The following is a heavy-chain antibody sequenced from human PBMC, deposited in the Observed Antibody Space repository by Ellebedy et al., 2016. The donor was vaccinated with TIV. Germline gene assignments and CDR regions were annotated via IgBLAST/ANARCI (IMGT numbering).Heavy chain of an antibody. D-gene: IGHD3-10*01. J-gene: IGHJ3*02. CDR2: ISYNGSNK. Sequence: GGSLRLSXAASGFTFSSYAMHWVRQAPGKGLEWVAVISYNGSNKYYADSVKGRFTISRDNSKNTLYLQMNSLRAEDTAVYYCAKVTVFIMGSAFDIWGQGTMVTVSS. CDR3: AKVTVFIMGSAFDI. V-gene: IGHV3-30*04. CDR1: GFTFSSYA.